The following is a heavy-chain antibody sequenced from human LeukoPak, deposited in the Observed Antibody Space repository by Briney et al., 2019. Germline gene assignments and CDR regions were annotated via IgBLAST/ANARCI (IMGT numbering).Heavy chain of an antibody. CDR2: IIPIFGTA. Sequence: SVKVSCKASGGTFSSYAISWVRQAPGQGLEWMGRIIPIFGTANYAQEFQGGVTITTDESTSTAYMGLSSLRSEDTAVYYCAREAVVVVAASNWFDPWGQGTLVTVSS. CDR1: GGTFSSYA. V-gene: IGHV1-69*05. CDR3: AREAVVVVAASNWFDP. J-gene: IGHJ5*02. D-gene: IGHD2-15*01.